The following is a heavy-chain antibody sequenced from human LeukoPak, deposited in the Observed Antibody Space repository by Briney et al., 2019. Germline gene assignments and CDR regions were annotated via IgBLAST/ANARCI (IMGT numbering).Heavy chain of an antibody. J-gene: IGHJ6*02. V-gene: IGHV3-9*01. Sequence: GGSLRLSCAASGFTFDDYAMHWVRQAPGKGLEWVSGISWNSGSIGYADSVKGRFTISRDNANNSLYLQMNSLRAEDTALYYCGKLPSVAGYGMDVWRQGTTVTVS. CDR1: GFTFDDYA. CDR2: ISWNSGSI. D-gene: IGHD5-12*01. CDR3: GKLPSVAGYGMDV.